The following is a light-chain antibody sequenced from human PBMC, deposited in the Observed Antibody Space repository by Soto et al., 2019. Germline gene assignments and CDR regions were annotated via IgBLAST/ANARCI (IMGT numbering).Light chain of an antibody. CDR2: LGS. Sequence: EIVLTQSPLSLSFSRGEPSSISCVSSQSLSHSSGYNYLDWYLLKPGQPPQLLIYLGSNRGSGVPERFSGSGSDTDFTLTISRVETEDAGIYFCMQPLQTLITFGQGTRLEIK. V-gene: IGKV2-28*01. CDR3: MQPLQTLIT. J-gene: IGKJ5*01. CDR1: QSLSHSSGYNY.